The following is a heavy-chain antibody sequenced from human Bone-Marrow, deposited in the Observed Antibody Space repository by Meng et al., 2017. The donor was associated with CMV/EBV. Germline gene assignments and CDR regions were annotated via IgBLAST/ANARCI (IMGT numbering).Heavy chain of an antibody. CDR3: ARGRYCSSTSCVNTVLYYYYGMDV. CDR2: INHSGST. D-gene: IGHD2-2*01. J-gene: IGHJ6*02. Sequence: SETLSLTCAVYGGSFSGYYWSWIRQPPGKGLEWIGEINHSGSTNYNLSLKSRVTISVDTSKNQFSLKLSSVTAADTAVYYCARGRYCSSTSCVNTVLYYYYGMDVWGQGTTVTVSS. CDR1: GGSFSGYY. V-gene: IGHV4-34*01.